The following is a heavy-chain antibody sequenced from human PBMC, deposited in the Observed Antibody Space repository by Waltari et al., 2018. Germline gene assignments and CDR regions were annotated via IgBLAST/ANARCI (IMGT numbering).Heavy chain of an antibody. V-gene: IGHV1-8*01. CDR3: ARVSSIAARRGYY. J-gene: IGHJ4*02. CDR2: MNPNSGDT. CDR1: GYTFPSYD. Sequence: QVQLVQSGAEVKKPGASVRVSCKASGYTFPSYDINGVRQATGQGLEWMGWMNPNSGDTGYAQKFQGRLTMTRNTSISTAYMELSSLRSEDTAVYYCARVSSIAARRGYYWGQGTLVTVSS. D-gene: IGHD6-6*01.